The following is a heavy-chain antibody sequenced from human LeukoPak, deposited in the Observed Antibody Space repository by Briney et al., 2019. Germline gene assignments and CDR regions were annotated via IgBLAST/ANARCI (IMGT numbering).Heavy chain of an antibody. CDR1: GFTFSSHW. D-gene: IGHD7-27*01. CDR3: ARGSLGRGWLFDY. V-gene: IGHV3-7*05. J-gene: IGHJ4*02. Sequence: GGSLRLSCAASGFTFSSHWMTWVRQAPGKGLECVANINQDGSEKYYVDPVKGRFTISRDNAKNSLYLQMNSLRAEDTAVYYCARGSLGRGWLFDYWGQGTLVTVSS. CDR2: INQDGSEK.